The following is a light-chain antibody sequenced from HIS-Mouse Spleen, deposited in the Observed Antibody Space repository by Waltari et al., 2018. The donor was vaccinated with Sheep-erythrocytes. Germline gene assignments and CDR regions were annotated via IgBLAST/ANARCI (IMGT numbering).Light chain of an antibody. CDR1: SSDVGRYNL. CDR2: EVS. J-gene: IGLJ3*02. CDR3: CSYAGSSTPWV. V-gene: IGLV2-23*02. Sequence: QSALTQPASVSGSPGQSITIPCTGTSSDVGRYNLVSWYQQHPGKAPKLMIYEVSKRPSGVSNRFSGYQSGNTASLTISGLQAEDEADYYCCSYAGSSTPWVFGGGTKLTVL.